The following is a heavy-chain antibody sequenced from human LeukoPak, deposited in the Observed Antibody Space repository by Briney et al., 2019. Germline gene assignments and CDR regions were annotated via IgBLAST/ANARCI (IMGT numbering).Heavy chain of an antibody. V-gene: IGHV4-39*07. D-gene: IGHD6-13*01. J-gene: IGHJ4*02. Sequence: SETLSLTCAVSGGSISSSSYYWGWIRQPPGKGLEWIGSIYYSGSTYYNPSLKSRVTISVDTSKNQFSLKLSSVTAADTAVYYCARGIWEAVGSDYWGQGTLVTVSS. CDR1: GGSISSSSYY. CDR2: IYYSGST. CDR3: ARGIWEAVGSDY.